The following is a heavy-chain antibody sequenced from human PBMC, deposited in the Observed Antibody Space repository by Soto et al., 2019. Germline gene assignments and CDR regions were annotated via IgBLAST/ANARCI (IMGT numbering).Heavy chain of an antibody. CDR3: AKDEGERFFSYCDR. D-gene: IGHD3-16*01. J-gene: IGHJ2*01. V-gene: IGHV3-23*01. CDR1: GFTFNNYA. Sequence: EVQLLESGGGLVQPGGSLRLSCAASGFTFNNYAMTWVRQAPGKGLEWVSAISGSGGGTYYADSVKGRFTISRDNSKNTRYLEMISLGAEDTAIFYCAKDEGERFFSYCDRWGRGTLVTVSS. CDR2: ISGSGGGT.